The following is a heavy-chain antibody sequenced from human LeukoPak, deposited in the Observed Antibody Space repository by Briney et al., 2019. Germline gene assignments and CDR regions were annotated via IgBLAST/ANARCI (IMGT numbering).Heavy chain of an antibody. V-gene: IGHV3-33*05. CDR1: GFSFSSFG. CDR3: AKVAPADLYYYYYMDV. CDR2: ISYDGNNK. D-gene: IGHD2-2*01. Sequence: PGGSLRLSCAGSGFSFSSFGMHWVRQAPGKGLEWVAVISYDGNNKFYSDAVKGRFTISRDNSKNTLYLQMSSLRAEDTAMYYCAKVAPADLYYYYYMDVWGKGTTVTVSS. J-gene: IGHJ6*03.